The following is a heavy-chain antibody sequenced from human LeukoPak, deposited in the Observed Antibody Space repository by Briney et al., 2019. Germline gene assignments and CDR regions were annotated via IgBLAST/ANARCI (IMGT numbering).Heavy chain of an antibody. CDR3: AREFEVRGVIISY. CDR1: GFTFSSYS. D-gene: IGHD3-10*01. Sequence: KPGGSLRLSCAASGFTFSSYSMNWVRQAPGKGLEWVSSISSSSSYIYYADSVKGRFTISRDNAKNSLYLQMNSLRAEDTAVYYCAREFEVRGVIISYWGQGTLVTVSS. CDR2: ISSSSSYI. V-gene: IGHV3-21*01. J-gene: IGHJ4*02.